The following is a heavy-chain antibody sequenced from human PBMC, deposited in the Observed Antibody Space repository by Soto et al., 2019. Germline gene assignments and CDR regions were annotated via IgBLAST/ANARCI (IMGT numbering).Heavy chain of an antibody. CDR1: GYTFNTYG. CDR3: ARGCIAVTTHLCY. V-gene: IGHV1-18*01. D-gene: IGHD4-17*01. CDR2: INPYNGNT. Sequence: ASVKISCKASGYTFNTYGITWVRQAPGQGLEWMGWINPYNGNTKFAQKLQDRVTMTTATSTSTAYMELASLRSDDTAVYYCARGCIAVTTHLCYWGQGTLVTVSS. J-gene: IGHJ4*02.